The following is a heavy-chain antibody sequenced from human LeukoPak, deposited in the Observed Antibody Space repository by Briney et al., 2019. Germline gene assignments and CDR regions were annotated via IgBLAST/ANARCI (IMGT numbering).Heavy chain of an antibody. Sequence: SETLSLTCTVSGGSINNYYWSWIRQPPGKGLEWIRYIYYSGSTNYNPSLKSRVTISVDTPKNQFSLKLSSVTAADTAVYYCARHYGSGRPFFDYWGQGTLVTVSS. CDR1: GGSINNYY. CDR3: ARHYGSGRPFFDY. V-gene: IGHV4-59*08. CDR2: IYYSGST. D-gene: IGHD3-10*01. J-gene: IGHJ4*02.